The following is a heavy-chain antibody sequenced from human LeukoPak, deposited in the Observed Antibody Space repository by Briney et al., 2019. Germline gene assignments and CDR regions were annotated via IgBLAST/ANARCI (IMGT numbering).Heavy chain of an antibody. D-gene: IGHD3-10*01. J-gene: IGHJ4*02. V-gene: IGHV4-61*02. Sequence: SETLSLTCTVSGGSISSSSYYWGWIRRPAGKRLEWIGRIYTSGSTNYNPSLKSRVTISGDTSKNQFSLKLSSVTAADTAVYYCARETGELPYYSDYWGQGTLVTVSS. CDR3: ARETGELPYYSDY. CDR2: IYTSGST. CDR1: GGSISSSSYY.